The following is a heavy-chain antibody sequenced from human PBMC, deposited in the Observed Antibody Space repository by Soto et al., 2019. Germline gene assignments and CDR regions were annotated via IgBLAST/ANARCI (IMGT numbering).Heavy chain of an antibody. CDR2: ISPNSGSI. V-gene: IGHV1-18*01. Sequence: ASLKVSCKTSGYTFTRNGISWVRQAPGQGLEWMGGISPNSGSIKYAQKFQGRDIMTTDTSTSTAYMELRSLRSDDKAVYYYVKDRDGNSWPSSDVWGQGTTVTVSS. CDR1: GYTFTRNG. J-gene: IGHJ6*02. CDR3: VKDRDGNSWPSSDV. D-gene: IGHD2-15*01.